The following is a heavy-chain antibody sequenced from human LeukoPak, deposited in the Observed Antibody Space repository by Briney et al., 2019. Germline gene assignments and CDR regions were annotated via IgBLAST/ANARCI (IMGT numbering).Heavy chain of an antibody. Sequence: VASVKVSCKASGFTFTGYYMHWVRQAPGQGLEWMGWINPNSGGTNYAQKFQGRVTMTRDTSISTAYMELSRLRSDDTAVYYCGVAARYYYYYGMDVWGQGTTVTVSS. CDR3: GVAARYYYYYGMDV. V-gene: IGHV1-2*02. CDR1: GFTFTGYY. CDR2: INPNSGGT. J-gene: IGHJ6*02. D-gene: IGHD6-6*01.